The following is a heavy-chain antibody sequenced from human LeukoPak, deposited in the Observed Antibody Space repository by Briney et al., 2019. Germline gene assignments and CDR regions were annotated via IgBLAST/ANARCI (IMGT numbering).Heavy chain of an antibody. J-gene: IGHJ3*02. CDR3: ARGLDYGDYKDAFDI. Sequence: GASVKVSCKASGYTFTSYDINWVRQATGQGLEWIGWMNPNSGNTGYAQKFQGGVTMTRNTSISTAYMELSSLRSEDTAVYYCARGLDYGDYKDAFDIWGQGTMVTVSS. V-gene: IGHV1-8*01. CDR1: GYTFTSYD. D-gene: IGHD4-17*01. CDR2: MNPNSGNT.